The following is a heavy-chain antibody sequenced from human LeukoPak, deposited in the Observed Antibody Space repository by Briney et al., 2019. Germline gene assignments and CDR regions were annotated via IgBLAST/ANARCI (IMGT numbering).Heavy chain of an antibody. CDR1: GFTFSTYG. D-gene: IGHD3-22*01. CDR3: AREYYYDSSGPDY. Sequence: GGSLRLSCVGSGFTFSTYGMSWVRQAPGKGLEWVSYISSSGSTTYYADSVKGRFTISRDNAKNSLYLQMNSLRAEDTAVYYCAREYYYDSSGPDYWGQGTLVTVSS. V-gene: IGHV3-48*04. J-gene: IGHJ4*02. CDR2: ISSSGSTT.